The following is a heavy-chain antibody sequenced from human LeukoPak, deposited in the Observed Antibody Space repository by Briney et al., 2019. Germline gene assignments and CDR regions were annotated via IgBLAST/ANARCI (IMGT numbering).Heavy chain of an antibody. V-gene: IGHV3-33*01. CDR3: ARDSIAAYYFDN. Sequence: GRSPRLSCAASGFTFSNYGMHWVRQAPGKGLEWVAVIWLDGSNEYYADSVKGRFTISRDNSKNTLYLQMTSLRAEDTAVYYCARDSIAAYYFDNWGQGTLVTVSS. CDR2: IWLDGSNE. CDR1: GFTFSNYG. D-gene: IGHD6-6*01. J-gene: IGHJ4*02.